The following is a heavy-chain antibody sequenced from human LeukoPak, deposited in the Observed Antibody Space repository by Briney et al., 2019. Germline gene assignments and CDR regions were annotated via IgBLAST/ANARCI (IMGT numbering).Heavy chain of an antibody. V-gene: IGHV3-21*01. J-gene: IGHJ4*02. CDR3: ARDATVVSDC. CDR1: GFTFSSYS. CDR2: ISSSSGYI. Sequence: GGSLRLPCAASGFTFSSYSMSWVRQAPGKGLEWVSSISSSSGYIYYADSVKGRFTISRDNAKNSLYLQMNSLRAEDTAVYYCARDATVVSDCWGQGTLVTVSS. D-gene: IGHD4-23*01.